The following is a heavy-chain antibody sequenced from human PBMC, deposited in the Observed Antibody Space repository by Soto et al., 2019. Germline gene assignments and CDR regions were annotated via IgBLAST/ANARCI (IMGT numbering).Heavy chain of an antibody. CDR2: IYSGGST. CDR1: GFTVSSNY. V-gene: IGHV3-66*04. CDR3: AGPIAVADENAQSAAFDI. J-gene: IGHJ3*02. D-gene: IGHD6-19*01. Sequence: PGGSLRLSCAASGFTVSSNYMSWVRQAPGKGLEWVSVIYSGGSTYYADSVKGRFTISRDNSKNTLYLQMNSLRAGDTAVYYCAGPIAVADENAQSAAFDIWGQGTMVTVSS.